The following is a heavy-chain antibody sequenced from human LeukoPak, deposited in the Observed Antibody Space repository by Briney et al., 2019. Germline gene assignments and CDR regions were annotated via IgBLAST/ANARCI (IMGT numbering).Heavy chain of an antibody. J-gene: IGHJ4*02. V-gene: IGHV1-2*02. CDR1: GYTFTGYY. Sequence: GASVKVSCKASGYTFTGYYMHWVRQAPGQGLEWMGWINPNSGGTNYAQKFQGRVTMTRDTSIGTAYMELSRLRSDDTAVYYCARDYYYDSSGYYPPFDYWGQGTLVTVSS. CDR2: INPNSGGT. D-gene: IGHD3-22*01. CDR3: ARDYYYDSSGYYPPFDY.